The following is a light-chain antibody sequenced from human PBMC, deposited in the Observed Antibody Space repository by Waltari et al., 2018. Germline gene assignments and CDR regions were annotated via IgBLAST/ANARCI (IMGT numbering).Light chain of an antibody. CDR3: SSYTSSTLVV. CDR1: SNDVGGYTS. J-gene: IGLJ2*01. CDR2: DVS. V-gene: IGLV2-14*03. Sequence: QSALTQPAPVSGSPGQSITLSCTGPSNDVGGYTSVSWYQQHPGKAPKLMIYDVSNRPSGVSNRFSGSKSGNTASLTISGLQAEDEGNYYCSSYTSSTLVVFGGGTNLTVL.